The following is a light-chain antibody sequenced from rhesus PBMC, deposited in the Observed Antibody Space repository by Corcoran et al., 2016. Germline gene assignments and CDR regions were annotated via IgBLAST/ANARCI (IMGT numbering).Light chain of an antibody. CDR3: LQYNSDPYS. CDR1: QGISTY. J-gene: IGKJ2*01. V-gene: IGKV1-43*02. Sequence: DIQMTQSPSSLSASVGDRVTITCRASQGISTYLNWYQQKPVKAPKRLIYAASSLESGVPSRFSGSGSGTDFTLTISSLQPEDFASDYCLQYNSDPYSFGQGTKVEIK. CDR2: AAS.